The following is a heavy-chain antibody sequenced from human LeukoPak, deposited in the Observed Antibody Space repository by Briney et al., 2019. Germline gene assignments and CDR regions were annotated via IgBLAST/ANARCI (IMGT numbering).Heavy chain of an antibody. CDR2: ISYDGNNK. J-gene: IGHJ4*02. Sequence: PGGSLRLSCAASGFTFSSYAMHWVRQAPGKGLEWVAVISYDGNNKYYADSVKGRFTISRDNSKNTLYLQMNSLRAEDTAVYYCAKATHYDFWSSYYTDPYYFDYWGQGTLVTVSS. D-gene: IGHD3-3*01. V-gene: IGHV3-30-3*01. CDR1: GFTFSSYA. CDR3: AKATHYDFWSSYYTDPYYFDY.